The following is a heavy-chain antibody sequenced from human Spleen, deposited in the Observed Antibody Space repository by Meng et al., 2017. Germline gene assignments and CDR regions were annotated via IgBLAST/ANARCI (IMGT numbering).Heavy chain of an antibody. D-gene: IGHD4-17*01. CDR2: IKQDGSEK. CDR1: GFTFSSYW. V-gene: IGHV3-7*01. J-gene: IGHJ4*02. Sequence: GESLKISCAASGFTFSSYWMSWVRQAPGKGLEWVANIKQDGSEKYYVDSVKGRFTISRDNAKNSLYLQMNSLRAEDTAVYYCARDRFLDYGDSGALGCWGLGTLVTVSS. CDR3: ARDRFLDYGDSGALGC.